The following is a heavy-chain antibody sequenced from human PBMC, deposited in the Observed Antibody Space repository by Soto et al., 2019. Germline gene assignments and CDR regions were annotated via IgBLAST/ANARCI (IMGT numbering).Heavy chain of an antibody. CDR3: AKVGVAGTDDAFDF. Sequence: GGSLRLSCAASGFTFDDYAMHWARQATGKGLEWVSGISWNSGSIGYADSVKGRFTISRDNAKNSLYLQMNSLRAEDTAFYYCAKVGVAGTDDAFDFWGQGTMVTVSS. V-gene: IGHV3-9*01. CDR1: GFTFDDYA. J-gene: IGHJ3*01. CDR2: ISWNSGSI. D-gene: IGHD6-19*01.